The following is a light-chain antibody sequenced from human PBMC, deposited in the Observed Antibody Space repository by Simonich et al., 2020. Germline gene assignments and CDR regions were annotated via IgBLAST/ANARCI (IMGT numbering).Light chain of an antibody. Sequence: DIVMTQSPDSLAVSLGERATINCKSSQSVLYNSNNKNYLAWYQQQPGQPPKLLIYWASTRESGVPDRFSGSGSGTDFTLTISSLQAEDVAVYYCQQYYSTPPTFGQGTKVEIK. CDR3: QQYYSTPPT. CDR2: WAS. J-gene: IGKJ1*01. CDR1: QSVLYNSNNKNY. V-gene: IGKV4-1*01.